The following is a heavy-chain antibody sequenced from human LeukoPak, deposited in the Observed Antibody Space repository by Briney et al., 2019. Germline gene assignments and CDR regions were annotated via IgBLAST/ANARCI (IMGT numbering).Heavy chain of an antibody. Sequence: KPSETLSLTCTVSGGSISSSSYYWGWIRQPPGKGLEWIGSIYYSGSTYYNPSLKSRVTISVDTSKNQFSLKLSSVTAADTAVYYCARDKRGDAFDLWGQGTMVTVSS. V-gene: IGHV4-39*07. CDR2: IYYSGST. J-gene: IGHJ3*01. CDR3: ARDKRGDAFDL. CDR1: GGSISSSSYY.